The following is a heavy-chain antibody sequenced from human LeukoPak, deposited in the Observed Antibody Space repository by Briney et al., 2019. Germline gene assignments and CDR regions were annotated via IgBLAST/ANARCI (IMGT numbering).Heavy chain of an antibody. J-gene: IGHJ4*02. Sequence: PSETLSLTCSVSGDSISSYHWNWIRKPPGKGLEWIGYMQSTGISKYNPSLKSRVNIFVDTSKNQFVLNLRSVTAADTAVYYCARDNRHSCGRYFDPWGQGMLVTVSS. CDR3: ARDNRHSCGRYFDP. CDR1: GDSISSYH. V-gene: IGHV4-59*01. D-gene: IGHD5-18*01. CDR2: MQSTGIS.